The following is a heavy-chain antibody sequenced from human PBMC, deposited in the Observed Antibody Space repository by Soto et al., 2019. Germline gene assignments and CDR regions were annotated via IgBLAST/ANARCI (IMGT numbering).Heavy chain of an antibody. CDR1: GYTFASYG. J-gene: IGHJ4*02. Sequence: QVQLVQSGAEVRKPGASVKVSCKASGYTFASYGISWVRQTPGQGLEWMGWISGYDGNTNYAQKFQDRVTMTTDTSTNTAYMELRSLRSDDTAVFYWARDVSLLAAAAWVWGQGTLVTVSS. CDR2: ISGYDGNT. D-gene: IGHD6-13*01. V-gene: IGHV1-18*01. CDR3: ARDVSLLAAAAWV.